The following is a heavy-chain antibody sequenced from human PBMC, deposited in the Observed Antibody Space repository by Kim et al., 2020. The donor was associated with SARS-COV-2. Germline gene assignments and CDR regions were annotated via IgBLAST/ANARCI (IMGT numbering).Heavy chain of an antibody. Sequence: VSVKSRITINPDTSKNQFSLQLNSVTPEDTAVYYCARDLGKWFGESPFDYWGQGTLVTVSS. V-gene: IGHV6-1*01. CDR3: ARDLGKWFGESPFDY. D-gene: IGHD3-10*01. J-gene: IGHJ4*02.